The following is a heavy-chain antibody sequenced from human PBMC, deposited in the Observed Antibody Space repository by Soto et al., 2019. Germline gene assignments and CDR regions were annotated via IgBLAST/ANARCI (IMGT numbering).Heavy chain of an antibody. CDR3: ARARAVAGTVLRFDP. V-gene: IGHV1-69*12. CDR1: GGTFSSYA. CDR2: IIPILCTA. J-gene: IGHJ5*02. D-gene: IGHD6-19*01. Sequence: QVQLVQSGAEVKKPGSSVKVSCKASGGTFSSYAISWVRQAPGQGLEWMGGIIPILCTANYAQKFQGRVTLTADESTSPAYMELSSLRSEDTAVYYCARARAVAGTVLRFDPWGQGTLVTVSS.